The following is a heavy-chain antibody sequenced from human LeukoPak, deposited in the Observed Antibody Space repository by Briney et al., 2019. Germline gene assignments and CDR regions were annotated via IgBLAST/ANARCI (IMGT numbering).Heavy chain of an antibody. V-gene: IGHV3-30*02. J-gene: IGHJ6*03. CDR2: IRYDGSNK. D-gene: IGHD3-10*02. Sequence: GGSLRLSCAASGFIFSSYGMHWVRQAPGKGLECVAFIRYDGSNKYYADSVKGRFTISRDNSKNTLYLQMNSLRAEDTAVYYCAKNVAPPNYYYYYMDVWGKGTTVTISS. CDR3: AKNVAPPNYYYYYMDV. CDR1: GFIFSSYG.